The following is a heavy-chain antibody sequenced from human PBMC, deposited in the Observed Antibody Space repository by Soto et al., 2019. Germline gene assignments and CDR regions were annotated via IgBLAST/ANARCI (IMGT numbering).Heavy chain of an antibody. D-gene: IGHD3-22*01. J-gene: IGHJ3*02. Sequence: QITLKESGPTLVKPTQTLTLTCTFSGFSLGTGGVGVGWIRQPPGEALEWLALIYWDDDKRYSPSLKSRLTITKDTSKNQVVLTMTNTGPVDTATYYCVHSRGYDSSAYYYEDAFDIWGQGTMVTVSS. CDR2: IYWDDDK. V-gene: IGHV2-5*02. CDR1: GFSLGTGGVG. CDR3: VHSRGYDSSAYYYEDAFDI.